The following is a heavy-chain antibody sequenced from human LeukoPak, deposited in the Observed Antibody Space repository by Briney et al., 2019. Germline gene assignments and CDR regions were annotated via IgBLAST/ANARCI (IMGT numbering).Heavy chain of an antibody. D-gene: IGHD7-27*01. CDR3: MRHASGEPPRY. CDR2: IHHTGTP. Sequence: PSETLSLTCIVSGASIGTNTHYWGWVRQPPGKGLEWIASIHHTGTPYYNSSLKSRVTISVDTSKNQFSLQFSSVIAADTAVYYCMRHASGEPPRYWGQGTLVTASS. CDR1: GASIGTNTHY. V-gene: IGHV4-39*01. J-gene: IGHJ4*02.